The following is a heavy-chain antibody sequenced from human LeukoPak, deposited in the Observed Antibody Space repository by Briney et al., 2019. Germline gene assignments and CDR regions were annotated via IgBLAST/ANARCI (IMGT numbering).Heavy chain of an antibody. CDR3: ARVGGIAAAGLYFDY. V-gene: IGHV1-2*02. J-gene: IGHJ4*02. D-gene: IGHD6-13*01. Sequence: ASVKVSCKASGYTFTAYYMHWVRQAPGQGLEWMGWINTNSGGTNYAQKFQGRVTMTRDTSISTAYMELSRLRSDDTAVYYCARVGGIAAAGLYFDYWGQGTLVTVSS. CDR1: GYTFTAYY. CDR2: INTNSGGT.